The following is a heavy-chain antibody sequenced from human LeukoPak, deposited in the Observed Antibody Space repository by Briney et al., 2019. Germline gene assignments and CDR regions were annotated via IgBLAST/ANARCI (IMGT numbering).Heavy chain of an antibody. J-gene: IGHJ4*02. D-gene: IGHD6-19*01. CDR1: GFTVSSIH. CDR3: AKTRRQWLALKYFDY. CDR2: ISGSGGST. Sequence: GGSLRLSCAASGFTVSSIHMVWVRQAPGKGLEWVSAISGSGGSTYYADSVKGRFTISRDNSKNTLYLQMNSLRAEDTAVYYCAKTRRQWLALKYFDYWGQGTLVTVSS. V-gene: IGHV3-23*01.